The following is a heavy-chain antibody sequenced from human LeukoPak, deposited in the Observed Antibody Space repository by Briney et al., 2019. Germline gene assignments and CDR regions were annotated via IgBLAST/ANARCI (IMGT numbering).Heavy chain of an antibody. J-gene: IGHJ3*02. CDR1: GFTFDDYA. CDR2: ISWNSGSI. CDR3: AKDLLARIAAAGGAFDI. V-gene: IGHV3-9*01. D-gene: IGHD6-13*01. Sequence: GGSLRLSCAASGFTFDDYAMHWVRHAPGKDLEWVSGISWNSGSIGYADSVKGRFTISRDNAKNSLYLQMNSLRAEDTALYYCAKDLLARIAAAGGAFDIWGQGTMVTVSS.